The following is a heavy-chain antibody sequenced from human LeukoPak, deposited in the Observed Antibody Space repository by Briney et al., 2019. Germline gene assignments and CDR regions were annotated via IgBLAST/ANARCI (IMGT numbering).Heavy chain of an antibody. CDR1: GGSISRYY. Sequence: SETLSLTCTVSGGSISRYYWSWIRQPPGKGLEWIGYIYYSGSTNYNPSLKSRVTISVDTSKNQFSLKLSSVTAADTAVYYCVRAGYYDSSGYYYAAEYFQHWGQGTLVTVPS. CDR3: VRAGYYDSSGYYYAAEYFQH. V-gene: IGHV4-59*01. J-gene: IGHJ1*01. CDR2: IYYSGST. D-gene: IGHD3-22*01.